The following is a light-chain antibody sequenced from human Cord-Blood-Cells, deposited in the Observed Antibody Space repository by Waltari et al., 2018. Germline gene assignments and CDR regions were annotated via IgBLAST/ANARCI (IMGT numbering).Light chain of an antibody. CDR2: DVS. CDR3: SSYTSSSTRV. CDR1: SSDVGGYNY. V-gene: IGLV2-14*04. Sequence: GTSSDVGGYNYVSWYQQHPGKAPKLMIYDVSNRPSGVSNRFSGSKSGNTASLTISGLQAEDEADYYCSSYTSSSTRVFGGGTKLTVL. J-gene: IGLJ3*02.